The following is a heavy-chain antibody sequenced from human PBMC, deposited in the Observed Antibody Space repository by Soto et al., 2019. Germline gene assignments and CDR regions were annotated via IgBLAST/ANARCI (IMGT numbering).Heavy chain of an antibody. CDR2: IYYSGST. CDR1: GGSVSSGSYY. V-gene: IGHV4-61*01. CDR3: ARSDYYYYGMDV. J-gene: IGHJ6*02. Sequence: KPSETLSLTCTVSGGSVSSGSYYWSWIRQPPGKGLEWIGYIYYSGSTNYNPSLKSRVTISVDTSKNQFSLKLSSVTAADTAVYYCARSDYYYYGMDVWGQGTTVTVSS.